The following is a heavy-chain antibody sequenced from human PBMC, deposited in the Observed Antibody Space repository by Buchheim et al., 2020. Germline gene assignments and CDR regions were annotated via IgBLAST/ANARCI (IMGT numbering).Heavy chain of an antibody. J-gene: IGHJ4*02. Sequence: QVQLQESGPGLVMPSATLSLTCAVSGDSISSDYWLTWVRQSPGKGLEWIGEIYHNGNTNYSPSLRSRVSISVDKSKNQFSLNLYSVTAADTAVYYCATDDYNLYFFDHWGQGTL. D-gene: IGHD4-11*01. CDR3: ATDDYNLYFFDH. CDR1: GDSISSDYW. CDR2: IYHNGNT. V-gene: IGHV4-4*02.